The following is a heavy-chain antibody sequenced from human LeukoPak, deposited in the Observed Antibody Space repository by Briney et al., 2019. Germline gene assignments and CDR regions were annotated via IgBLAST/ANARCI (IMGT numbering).Heavy chain of an antibody. D-gene: IGHD3-22*01. Sequence: GASVKVSCKASGYTFTGYYIHWVRQAPGQGLEWMGWINPNSGGTNYAQKLQGRVTMTTDTSTSTAYMELRSLRSDDTAVYYCARDSYYDSSGYYIDAFDIWGQGTMVTVSS. CDR2: INPNSGGT. V-gene: IGHV1-2*02. CDR1: GYTFTGYY. CDR3: ARDSYYDSSGYYIDAFDI. J-gene: IGHJ3*02.